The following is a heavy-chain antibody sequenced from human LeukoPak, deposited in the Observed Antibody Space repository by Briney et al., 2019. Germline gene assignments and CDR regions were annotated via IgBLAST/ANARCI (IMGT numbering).Heavy chain of an antibody. CDR1: GDSFSSNSAA. CDR2: TYYRSKWYY. Sequence: SQTLSLTCAVSGDSFSSNSAAWTWIRQSPSRGLEWLGRTYYRSKWYYNYAVSVKSRITINPDTSKNQFSLQLNSVAPEDTAVYYCGRGDQWLPTWGQGTLVTVSS. D-gene: IGHD6-19*01. CDR3: GRGDQWLPT. J-gene: IGHJ5*02. V-gene: IGHV6-1*01.